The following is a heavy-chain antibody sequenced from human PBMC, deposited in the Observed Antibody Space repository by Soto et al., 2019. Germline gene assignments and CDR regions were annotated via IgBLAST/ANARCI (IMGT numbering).Heavy chain of an antibody. J-gene: IGHJ6*02. D-gene: IGHD3-3*01. Sequence: ASVKVSCKVSGYTLTELSMHWVRQAPGKGLEWMGGFDPEDGETIYAQKFQGRVTMTEDTSTDTAYMELSSLRSEDTAVYYCATDTYYDFWSGYLYYGMDVWGQGTTVTVS. V-gene: IGHV1-24*01. CDR3: ATDTYYDFWSGYLYYGMDV. CDR2: FDPEDGET. CDR1: GYTLTELS.